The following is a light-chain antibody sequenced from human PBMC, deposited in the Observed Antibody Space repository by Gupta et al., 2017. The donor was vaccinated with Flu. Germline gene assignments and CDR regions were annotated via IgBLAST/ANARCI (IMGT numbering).Light chain of an antibody. J-gene: IGKJ4*01. CDR3: HQRSSWPPLT. Sequence: TLSLPPGDRATLSCTASQSVFAYLAWYQHKPGQAPRLLIYDASTRAPGVPARFSGSGYGTEFTLSISSLEPEDFAVYYCHQRSSWPPLTFGGGTKVEI. CDR2: DAS. CDR1: QSVFAY. V-gene: IGKV3-11*01.